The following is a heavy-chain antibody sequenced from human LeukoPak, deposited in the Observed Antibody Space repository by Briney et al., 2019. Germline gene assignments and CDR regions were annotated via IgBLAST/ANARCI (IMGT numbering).Heavy chain of an antibody. V-gene: IGHV3-9*01. CDR1: GFTFDDYG. Sequence: PGGSLRLSCAASGFTFDDYGMHWVRQAPGKGLEWVSGISWNSGKIGYADSVKGRFTISRDNSKNTLFLQMNSLRPKDTAAYYCARDSGAYHGNAFDIWGRGTMVTVSS. CDR3: ARDSGAYHGNAFDI. J-gene: IGHJ3*02. CDR2: ISWNSGKI. D-gene: IGHD1-26*01.